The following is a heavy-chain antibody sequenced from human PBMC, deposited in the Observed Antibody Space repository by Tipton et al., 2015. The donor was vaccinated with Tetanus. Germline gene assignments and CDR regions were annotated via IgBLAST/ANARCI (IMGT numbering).Heavy chain of an antibody. CDR1: GASISSDDYY. Sequence: SLTCTVSGASISSDDYYWSWVRLPPGKGLEWIGNVHYSGSTHYNPSLKSRVIISVDTSKNQFSLKLRSVTAADTAVYYCARDPAWGWLQFHGMDVWGQGTTVTASS. CDR3: ARDPAWGWLQFHGMDV. V-gene: IGHV4-61*08. D-gene: IGHD5-24*01. CDR2: VHYSGST. J-gene: IGHJ6*02.